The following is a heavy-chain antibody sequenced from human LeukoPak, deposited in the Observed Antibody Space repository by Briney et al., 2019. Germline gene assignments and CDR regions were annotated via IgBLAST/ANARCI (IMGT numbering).Heavy chain of an antibody. D-gene: IGHD2-2*02. J-gene: IGHJ5*02. CDR2: INPNSSGT. CDR1: GYTFTGYY. Sequence: ASVKVSCKASGYTFTGYYMHWVRQAPGQGLEWMGWINPNSSGTSYAQKFQGRVTMTRDTSISTAYMELSRLRSDDTAVYYCARDWVPAAILNWFDPWGQGTLVTVSS. CDR3: ARDWVPAAILNWFDP. V-gene: IGHV1-2*02.